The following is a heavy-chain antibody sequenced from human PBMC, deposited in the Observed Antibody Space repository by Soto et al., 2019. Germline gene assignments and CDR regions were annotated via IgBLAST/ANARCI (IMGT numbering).Heavy chain of an antibody. CDR2: INPNSGGT. CDR1: GYTFTGYY. CDR3: ARGTRLGYCSGGSCYCDY. V-gene: IGHV1-2*04. J-gene: IGHJ4*02. D-gene: IGHD2-15*01. Sequence: ASVKVSCKASGYTFTGYYMHWVRQAPGKGLEWMGWINPNSGGTNYAQKFQGWVTMTRDTSISTAYMELSRLRSDDTAVYYCARGTRLGYCSGGSCYCDYWGQGTLVTVSS.